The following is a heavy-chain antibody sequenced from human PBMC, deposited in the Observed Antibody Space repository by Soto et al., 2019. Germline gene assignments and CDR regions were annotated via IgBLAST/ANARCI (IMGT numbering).Heavy chain of an antibody. J-gene: IGHJ4*02. D-gene: IGHD3-10*01. CDR1: GYTFTSYG. V-gene: IGHV1-18*01. CDR2: ISAYNGNT. CDR3: ARSGYYGSGSYYTRDY. Sequence: ASVKVSCKASGYTFTSYGISWVRQAPGQGLEWMGWISAYNGNTNYAQKLQGRVTMTTDTSTSTAYMELRSLRSDDTAVYYCARSGYYGSGSYYTRDYWGQGTLVTVSS.